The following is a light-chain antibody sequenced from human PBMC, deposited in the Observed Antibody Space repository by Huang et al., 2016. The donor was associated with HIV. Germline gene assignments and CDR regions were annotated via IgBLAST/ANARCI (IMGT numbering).Light chain of an antibody. J-gene: IGKJ1*01. V-gene: IGKV3-20*01. CDR2: NVS. CDR3: HHCDDSLLWT. CDR1: HPLDSNY. Sequence: EMFLTQSPSVLSLSPGERATLSCRASHPLDSNYLAWYHQTPGQAPRLLLYNVSTRAVGIPARFSGSGSGTNFTLTITRLEPEDFAVYYCHHCDDSLLWTFGQGTKVEVK.